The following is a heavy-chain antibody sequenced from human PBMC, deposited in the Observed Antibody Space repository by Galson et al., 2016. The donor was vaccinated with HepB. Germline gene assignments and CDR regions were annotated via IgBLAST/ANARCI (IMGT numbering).Heavy chain of an antibody. D-gene: IGHD1-1*01. CDR1: GFTFSR. CDR3: AGKRSDNHGMDV. J-gene: IGHJ6*02. V-gene: IGHV3-7*01. Sequence: SLRLSCAASGFTFSRMNWVRQAPGKGLEWVANIKQDGSQKYYVDSVRGRFTISRDSAENSLHLQMSSLRAEDTAVYYCAGKRSDNHGMDVWGQGTTVTVSS. CDR2: IKQDGSQK.